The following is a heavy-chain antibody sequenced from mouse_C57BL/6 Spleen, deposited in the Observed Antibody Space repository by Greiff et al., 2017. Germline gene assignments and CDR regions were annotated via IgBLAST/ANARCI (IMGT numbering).Heavy chain of an antibody. CDR2: IHPNSGST. D-gene: IGHD2-5*01. CDR3: TRSPSNLYALGY. Sequence: VQLQQPGAELVKPGASVKLSCKASGYTFTSYWMHWVKQRHGQGLEWIGMIHPNSGSTNYNEKFKSKATLTVDKSSSTAYMQLSSLTSEAAAVYSSTRSPSNLYALGYWGQGPSVPVSS. CDR1: GYTFTSYW. J-gene: IGHJ4*01. V-gene: IGHV1-64*01.